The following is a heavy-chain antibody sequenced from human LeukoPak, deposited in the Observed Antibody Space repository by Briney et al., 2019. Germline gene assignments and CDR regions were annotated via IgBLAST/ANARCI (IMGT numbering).Heavy chain of an antibody. Sequence: SQTLSLTCTVSGGSISSGSYYWRWIRQPAGKGLEWIGRIYTSGSTNYNPSLKSRVTISVDTSKNQFSLKLSSVTAADTAVYYCARTKYYDFWSGYYPTSWGQGTLVTVSS. D-gene: IGHD3-3*01. CDR3: ARTKYYDFWSGYYPTS. CDR1: GGSISSGSYY. V-gene: IGHV4-61*02. J-gene: IGHJ5*02. CDR2: IYTSGST.